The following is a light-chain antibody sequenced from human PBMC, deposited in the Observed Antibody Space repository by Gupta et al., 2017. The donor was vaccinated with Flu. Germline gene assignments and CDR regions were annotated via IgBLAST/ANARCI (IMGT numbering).Light chain of an antibody. CDR3: MLGTGCPYA. V-gene: IGKV2-30*02. CDR2: KVS. J-gene: IGKJ2*01. Sequence: SQSLVHSDGNTYLHWLQQRPGQSPRRLIYKVSNRDSGVPDRFSGSGSGTDFTLQISRVEADDVGVYYCMLGTGCPYAFGQGPQLEI. CDR1: QSLVHSDGNTY.